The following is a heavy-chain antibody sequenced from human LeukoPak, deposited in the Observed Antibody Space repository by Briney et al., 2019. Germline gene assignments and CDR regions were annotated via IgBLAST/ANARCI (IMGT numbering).Heavy chain of an antibody. D-gene: IGHD6-19*01. V-gene: IGHV5-51*01. CDR1: GYKFTNYW. Sequence: GESLKISCKGSGYKFTNYWIGWVRQMPGKGLEWMGIMYLGDSLGDSGTRYSPSFQGQVTISADKSISTAFLQWSSLKTSDTAMYYCARHDGDISGWPFDYWGQGTLVTVSS. J-gene: IGHJ4*02. CDR3: ARHDGDISGWPFDY. CDR2: MYLGDSLGDSGT.